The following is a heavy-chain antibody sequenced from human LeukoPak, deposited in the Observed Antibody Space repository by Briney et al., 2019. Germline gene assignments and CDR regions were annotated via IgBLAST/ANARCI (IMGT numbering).Heavy chain of an antibody. Sequence: GGSLRLSCAASGFTFSSYGMNWVRQAPGKGLEWVAVIWYDGSNKYYADSVKGRFTISRDNSKNTLYLQMNSLRAEDTAVYYCAKHRRDGYNSLYYFDYWGQGTLVTASS. J-gene: IGHJ4*02. CDR3: AKHRRDGYNSLYYFDY. D-gene: IGHD5-24*01. V-gene: IGHV3-33*06. CDR1: GFTFSSYG. CDR2: IWYDGSNK.